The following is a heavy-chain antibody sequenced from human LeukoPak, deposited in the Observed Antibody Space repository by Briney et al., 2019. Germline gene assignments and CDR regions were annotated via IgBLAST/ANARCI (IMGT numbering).Heavy chain of an antibody. Sequence: SVKVSCKASGDSLDSNGITWVRQAPGQGLEWMGTIIPILGTTKYAEKFQGRLTITADTSTSTAYMELSSLRSDDTAVYYCAGDSQKWLVSSWFDPWGQGTLVTVSS. V-gene: IGHV1-69*06. CDR2: IIPILGTT. D-gene: IGHD6-19*01. J-gene: IGHJ5*02. CDR3: AGDSQKWLVSSWFDP. CDR1: GDSLDSNG.